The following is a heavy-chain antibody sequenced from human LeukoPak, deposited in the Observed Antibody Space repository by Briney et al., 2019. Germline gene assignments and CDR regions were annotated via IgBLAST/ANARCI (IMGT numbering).Heavy chain of an antibody. CDR3: ARDFLENWELLHQDYFDY. D-gene: IGHD1-26*01. Sequence: GGSLRLSCAASGFTFSSYWMSWVRQAPGKGLEWVANIKQDGSEKYYVDSVEGRFTISRDNAKNSLYLQMNSLRAEDTAVYYCARDFLENWELLHQDYFDYWGQGTLVTVSS. CDR1: GFTFSSYW. J-gene: IGHJ4*02. V-gene: IGHV3-7*01. CDR2: IKQDGSEK.